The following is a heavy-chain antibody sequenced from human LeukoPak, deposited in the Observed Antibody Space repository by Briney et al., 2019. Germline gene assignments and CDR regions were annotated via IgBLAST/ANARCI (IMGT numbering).Heavy chain of an antibody. V-gene: IGHV5-10-1*01. CDR3: AITTVAGLLFDY. CDR2: IDPSDSYT. J-gene: IGHJ4*02. Sequence: GESLKISCKGSGYSFTSYWISWVRQMPGKGLEWMGRIDPSDSYTNYSPSFQGHVTISADKSISTAYVQWSSLKASDTAMYYCAITTVAGLLFDYWGQGTLVTVSS. CDR1: GYSFTSYW. D-gene: IGHD6-19*01.